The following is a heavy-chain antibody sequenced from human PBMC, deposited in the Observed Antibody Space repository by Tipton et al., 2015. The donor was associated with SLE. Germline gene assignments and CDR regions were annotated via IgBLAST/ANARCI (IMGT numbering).Heavy chain of an antibody. D-gene: IGHD5-24*01. Sequence: GSLRLSCAASGFTVSSNYMSWVRQAPGKGLEWVSVIYSGGSTDYADSVKGRFTIYRDNSKNTLYLQMNSLRAEDTAVYYCARGRDGYNYEAFDIWGQGTMVTVSS. CDR1: GFTVSSNY. CDR2: IYSGGST. V-gene: IGHV3-66*01. CDR3: ARGRDGYNYEAFDI. J-gene: IGHJ3*02.